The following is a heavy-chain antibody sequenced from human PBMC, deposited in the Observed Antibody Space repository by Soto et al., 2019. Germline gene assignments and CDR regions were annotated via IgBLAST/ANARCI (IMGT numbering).Heavy chain of an antibody. D-gene: IGHD6-13*01. Sequence: ASVKVSCKASGYTFTGYYMHWVRQAPGQGLEWMGWINPNSGGTNYAQKFQGWVTMTRDTSISTAYMELSRLRSDDTAVYYCARESGSYPIAAAGMSMGVYFDYWGQGTLVTVSS. CDR2: INPNSGGT. CDR3: ARESGSYPIAAAGMSMGVYFDY. CDR1: GYTFTGYY. V-gene: IGHV1-2*04. J-gene: IGHJ4*02.